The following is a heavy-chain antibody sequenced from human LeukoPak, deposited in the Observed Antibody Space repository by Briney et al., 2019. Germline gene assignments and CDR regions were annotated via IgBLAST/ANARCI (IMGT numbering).Heavy chain of an antibody. V-gene: IGHV3-21*01. CDR2: ISSSSSYI. D-gene: IGHD3-22*01. CDR3: ARDLKRRVYYDSSGSDDAFDI. Sequence: GGSLRLSCAASGFTFNNYSMNWVRQAPGKGLEWVSSISSSSSYIYYADSVKGRFTISRDNAKNSLYLQMNSLRAEDTAVYYCARDLKRRVYYDSSGSDDAFDIWGQGTMVTVSS. CDR1: GFTFNNYS. J-gene: IGHJ3*02.